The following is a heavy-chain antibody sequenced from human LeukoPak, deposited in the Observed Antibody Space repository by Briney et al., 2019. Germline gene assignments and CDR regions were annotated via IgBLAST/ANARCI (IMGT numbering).Heavy chain of an antibody. CDR2: MNPNSGNT. V-gene: IGHV1-8*01. J-gene: IGHJ4*02. CDR1: GYTFTSYD. D-gene: IGHD6-19*01. Sequence: ASVKVSCKASGYTFTSYDINWVRQATGQGLEWMGWMNPNSGNTGYAQKFQGRVTMTRNTSISTAYMELSSLRSEDTAVCYCARVPMRYSSHFDYWGQGTLVTVSS. CDR3: ARVPMRYSSHFDY.